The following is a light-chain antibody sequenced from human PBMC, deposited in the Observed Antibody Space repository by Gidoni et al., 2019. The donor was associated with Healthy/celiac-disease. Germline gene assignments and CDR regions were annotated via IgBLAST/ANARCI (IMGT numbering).Light chain of an antibody. CDR1: QSISSY. CDR3: QQSYSTPPL. Sequence: DLQMTHSPSSLSASVGDSVTITCRASQSISSYLNWYQQKPGKAPKLLIYAASSLQSGVPSRFSGSGSGTDFTLTISSLQPEDFATYYCQQSYSTPPLFGQGTKLEIK. V-gene: IGKV1-39*01. J-gene: IGKJ2*01. CDR2: AAS.